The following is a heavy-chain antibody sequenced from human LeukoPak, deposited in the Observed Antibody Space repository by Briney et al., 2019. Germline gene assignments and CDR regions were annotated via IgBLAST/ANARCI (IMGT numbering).Heavy chain of an antibody. CDR2: IRSKANSYAT. D-gene: IGHD6-19*01. J-gene: IGHJ5*02. Sequence: GGSLRLSCAASGCTFSGSAMHWVRQASGKGLEWVGRIRSKANSYATAYAASVKGRFTISRDDSKNTAYLQMNSLKTVDTAVYYCTPSPGIAVAGTNWFDPWGQGTLVTVSS. V-gene: IGHV3-73*01. CDR3: TPSPGIAVAGTNWFDP. CDR1: GCTFSGSA.